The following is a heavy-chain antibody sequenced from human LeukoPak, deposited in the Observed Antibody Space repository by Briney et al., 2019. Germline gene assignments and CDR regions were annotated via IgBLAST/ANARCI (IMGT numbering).Heavy chain of an antibody. CDR2: IYYSGST. V-gene: IGHV4-59*01. D-gene: IGHD5-18*01. CDR1: GGSISSYY. Sequence: PSETLSLTCTVSGGSISSYYWSWFRQPPGKGLEWIGYIYYSGSTNYNPSLKSRVTISVDTSKNQFSLKLSSVTAADTAVYYCARRGYSYSYFDYWGQGTLVTVSS. CDR3: ARRGYSYSYFDY. J-gene: IGHJ4*02.